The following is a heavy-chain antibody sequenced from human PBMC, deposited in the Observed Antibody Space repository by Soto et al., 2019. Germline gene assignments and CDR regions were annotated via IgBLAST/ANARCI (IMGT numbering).Heavy chain of an antibody. V-gene: IGHV2-5*01. CDR1: GFSLSTSGVG. CDR3: AHRLIAAAGNPSLFDY. CDR2: IYWNDDK. Sequence: SGPTLVNPTQTLTLTCTFSGFSLSTSGVGVGWIRQPPGKALEWLALIYWNDDKRYSPSLKSRLTITKDTSKNQVVLTMTNMDPVDTATYYCAHRLIAAAGNPSLFDYWGQGTLVTVSS. D-gene: IGHD6-13*01. J-gene: IGHJ4*02.